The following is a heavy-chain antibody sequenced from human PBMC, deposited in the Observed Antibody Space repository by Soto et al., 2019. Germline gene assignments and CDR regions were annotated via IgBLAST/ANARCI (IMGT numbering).Heavy chain of an antibody. CDR3: ARDALPWLLRSNWFDP. D-gene: IGHD3-22*01. CDR1: GDSISSYY. CDR2: TYITGDT. J-gene: IGHJ5*02. Sequence: SETLSLTCSVSGDSISSYYWSWIRQSAGKGLEWIGRTYITGDTNYSPSLKSRLTMSLDTSKNQLSLKLSSVTAEDTAVYYCARDALPWLLRSNWFDPWGQGTLVTVSS. V-gene: IGHV4-4*07.